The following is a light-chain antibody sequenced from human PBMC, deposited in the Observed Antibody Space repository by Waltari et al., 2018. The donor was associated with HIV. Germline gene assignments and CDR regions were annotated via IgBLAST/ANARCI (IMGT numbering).Light chain of an antibody. J-gene: IGLJ1*01. CDR2: RNN. CDR3: AAWDDSLSVVYV. V-gene: IGLV1-47*01. Sequence: QSVLTQPPSASGTPGQRVTISCSGSSSNIGSYYVYWYQQLPGTAPKLLIYRNNQRPSGVPDRFSGSKSGTSASLAISGLRSEDEADYYCAAWDDSLSVVYVFGTGTKVTVL. CDR1: SSNIGSYY.